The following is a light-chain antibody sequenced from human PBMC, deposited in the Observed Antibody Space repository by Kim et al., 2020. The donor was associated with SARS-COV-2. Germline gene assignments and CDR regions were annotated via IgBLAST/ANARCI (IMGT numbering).Light chain of an antibody. CDR2: STN. CDR3: LLFYGGAWV. Sequence: PGEKVPLTCASSTGRVTSAYSPNWYKQKPGQTPRALIYSTNNKHSWAPARFSGSLLGGKAALTLSGVQPEDEADYYCLLFYGGAWVFGGGTQLTVL. CDR1: TGRVTSAYS. J-gene: IGLJ3*02. V-gene: IGLV7-43*01.